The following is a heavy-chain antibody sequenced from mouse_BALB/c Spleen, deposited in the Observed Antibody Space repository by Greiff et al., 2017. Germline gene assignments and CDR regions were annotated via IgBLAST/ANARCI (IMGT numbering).Heavy chain of an antibody. CDR1: GFSLSTYGIG. CDR2: IWWNDNK. CDR3: ARIDGNFSMDD. J-gene: IGHJ4*01. Sequence: QVTLKECGPGILQPSQTLSLTCSFSGFSLSTYGIGVGWIRQPSGKGLEWLAHIWWNDNKYYNTALKSRLTISKDTSNNQVFLKIASVDTADTATYYCARIDGNFSMDDWGQGTSVTVSS. D-gene: IGHD2-1*01. V-gene: IGHV8-11*01.